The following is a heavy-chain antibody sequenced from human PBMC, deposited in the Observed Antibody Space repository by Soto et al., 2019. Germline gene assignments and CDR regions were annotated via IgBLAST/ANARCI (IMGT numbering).Heavy chain of an antibody. J-gene: IGHJ6*02. CDR2: IWHDGNNK. Sequence: PGGSLRLSCAASGFTFSNYGMHWVRQAPGKGLEWVAIIWHDGNNKYYADSVRGRFIISGDNSKNRLYLQMNSLRAEDTAVYYCASDLVGASDSYGLDVWGQGTPVTVSS. D-gene: IGHD1-26*01. CDR1: GFTFSNYG. CDR3: ASDLVGASDSYGLDV. V-gene: IGHV3-33*01.